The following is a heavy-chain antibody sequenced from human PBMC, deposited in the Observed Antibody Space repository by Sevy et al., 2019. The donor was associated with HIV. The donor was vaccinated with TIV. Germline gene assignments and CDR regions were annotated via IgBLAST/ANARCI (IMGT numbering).Heavy chain of an antibody. V-gene: IGHV3-30*02. D-gene: IGHD2-21*01. CDR2: IRFDGNSK. CDR3: ARADCGGDCYLVFDY. J-gene: IGHJ4*02. CDR1: GFTFSSYG. Sequence: GGSLRLSCAASGFTFSSYGMHWVRQAPGKGLEWVAFIRFDGNSKYYADSVKGRFTISRDNSNNTLYLQLNSLTAEDTAFYYCARADCGGDCYLVFDYRGQGTLVTVSS.